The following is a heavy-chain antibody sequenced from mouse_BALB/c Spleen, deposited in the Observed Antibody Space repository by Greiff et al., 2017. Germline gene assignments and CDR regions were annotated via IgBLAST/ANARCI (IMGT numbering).Heavy chain of an antibody. D-gene: IGHD1-1*01. CDR1: GYSITSGYY. V-gene: IGHV3-6*02. Sequence: EVKLQESGPGLVKPSQSLSLTCSVTGYSITSGYYWNWIRQFPGNKLEWMGYISYDGSNNYNPSLKNRISITRDTSKNQFFLKLNSVTTEDTATYYCARGSHYFDFDVWGAGTTVTVSS. J-gene: IGHJ1*01. CDR3: ARGSHYFDFDV. CDR2: ISYDGSN.